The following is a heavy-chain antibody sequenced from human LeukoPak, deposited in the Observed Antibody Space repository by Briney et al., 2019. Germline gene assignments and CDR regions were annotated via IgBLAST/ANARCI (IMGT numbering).Heavy chain of an antibody. D-gene: IGHD1-26*01. V-gene: IGHV3-64*02. CDR1: GFSFRYFA. CDR2: INTDGRIT. CDR3: TRDGGSFCDFDY. Sequence: GGSLRLSCVGSGFSFRYFAIHWVRQAPGKGLEYVSVINTDGRITYYADSVKGRFAISRDNSKNTVYLQMGSLRGDDMAVYYCTRDGGSFCDFDYWGQGALVTVSS. J-gene: IGHJ4*02.